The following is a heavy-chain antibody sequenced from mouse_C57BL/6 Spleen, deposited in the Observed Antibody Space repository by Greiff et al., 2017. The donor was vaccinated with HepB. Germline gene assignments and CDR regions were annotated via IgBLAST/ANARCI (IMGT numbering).Heavy chain of an antibody. CDR2: ISSGGDYI. CDR1: GFTFSSYA. D-gene: IGHD2-1*01. Sequence: DVMLVESGEGLVKPGGSLKLSCAASGFTFSSYAMSWVRQTPEKRLEWVAYISSGGDYIYYADTVKGRFTISRDNARNTLYLQMSSLKSEDTAMYYCTRGRYGNYDYAMDYWGQGTSVTVSS. J-gene: IGHJ4*01. CDR3: TRGRYGNYDYAMDY. V-gene: IGHV5-9-1*02.